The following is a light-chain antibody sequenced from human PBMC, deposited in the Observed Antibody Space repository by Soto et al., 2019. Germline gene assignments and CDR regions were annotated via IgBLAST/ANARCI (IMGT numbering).Light chain of an antibody. CDR3: QKYNRAPWT. V-gene: IGKV1-27*01. J-gene: IGKJ1*01. CDR2: AAS. Sequence: DIQMTQSPSSLSASVGDRVTLTCRASQDISNYLAWYQQKPGKVPKLLIYAASTLQSGVPSRFSGSGSGTDFTITISSLQPEDVATYYCQKYNRAPWTFGPGTKVEIK. CDR1: QDISNY.